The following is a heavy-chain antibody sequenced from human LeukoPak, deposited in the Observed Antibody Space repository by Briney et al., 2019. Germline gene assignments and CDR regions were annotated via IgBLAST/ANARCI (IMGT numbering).Heavy chain of an antibody. V-gene: IGHV3-23*01. J-gene: IGHJ6*02. CDR3: AAGYCSSTSCPGYYYGMDV. Sequence: PGASLRLSCAPSGFTFTSYAMSWVRQAPGKGLGWGSAISGSGGSTYSADSVRGRFTISRDNSKNTLYLQMNSLSAEDTAVYYCAAGYCSSTSCPGYYYGMDVWGQGTTVTVSS. D-gene: IGHD2-2*01. CDR1: GFTFTSYA. CDR2: ISGSGGST.